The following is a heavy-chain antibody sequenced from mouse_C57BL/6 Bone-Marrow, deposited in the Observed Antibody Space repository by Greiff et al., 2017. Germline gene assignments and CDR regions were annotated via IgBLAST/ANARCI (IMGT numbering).Heavy chain of an antibody. Sequence: QVQLKQSGAELARPGASVKMSCKASGYTFTSYTMHWVKQRPGQGLEWIGYINPSSGYPKYNQKFKDKATLTADKSSSTAYMQLSSLTSEDSAVYYCARSPYDYGEFAYWGQGTLVTVSA. D-gene: IGHD2-4*01. CDR1: GYTFTSYT. J-gene: IGHJ3*01. CDR3: ARSPYDYGEFAY. V-gene: IGHV1-4*01. CDR2: INPSSGYP.